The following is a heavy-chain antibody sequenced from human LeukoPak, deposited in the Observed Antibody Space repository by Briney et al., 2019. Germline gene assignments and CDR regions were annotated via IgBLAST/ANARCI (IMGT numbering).Heavy chain of an antibody. Sequence: ASGNVSCKASGYTFTGCYMHWVRQAPAQGLELVGWINPNSGGTDYAQMFQGRVTMTRYTSISTAYMELSRLRSDDTAVYYCARERDIGVAATSPYFDNGGQGTLVTVS. CDR3: ARERDIGVAATSPYFDN. CDR1: GYTFTGCY. J-gene: IGHJ4*02. D-gene: IGHD6-19*01. V-gene: IGHV1-2*02. CDR2: INPNSGGT.